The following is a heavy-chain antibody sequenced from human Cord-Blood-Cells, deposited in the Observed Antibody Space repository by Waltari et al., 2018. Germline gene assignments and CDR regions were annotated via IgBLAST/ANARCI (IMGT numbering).Heavy chain of an antibody. CDR1: GFTFSNAW. CDR2: IKSKTDGGTT. CDR3: TTGRDYEGFDY. J-gene: IGHJ4*02. V-gene: IGHV3-15*01. Sequence: EVQLVESGGGLVKPGGSLRLSCAASGFTFSNAWMSWVCQAPGKGLEWVGRIKSKTDGGTTDYAAPVKGRFTISRDDSKNTLYLQMNSLKTEDTAVYYCTTGRDYEGFDYWGQGTLVTVSS. D-gene: IGHD4-17*01.